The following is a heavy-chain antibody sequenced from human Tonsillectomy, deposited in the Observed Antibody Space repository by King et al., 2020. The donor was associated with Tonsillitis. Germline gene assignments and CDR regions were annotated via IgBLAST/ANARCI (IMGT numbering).Heavy chain of an antibody. J-gene: IGHJ5*02. CDR2: ISGSGGST. CDR3: AKDKCSGGSCYSPWFDP. CDR1: GFTFSSYA. D-gene: IGHD2-15*01. V-gene: IGHV3-23*04. Sequence: VQLVESGGGLVQPGGSLRLSCAASGFTFSSYAMSCVRQAPGKGLEWVSTISGSGGSTNYADSVKGRLTIPRDNSKNTLYLQMNSLRVEDTAVYYCAKDKCSGGSCYSPWFDPRGQGTLVTVSS.